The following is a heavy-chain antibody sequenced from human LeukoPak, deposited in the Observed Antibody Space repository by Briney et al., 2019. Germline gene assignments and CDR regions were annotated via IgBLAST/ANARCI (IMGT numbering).Heavy chain of an antibody. J-gene: IGHJ6*02. V-gene: IGHV3-11*01. CDR1: GFTFSGYY. CDR2: ISSSGSTI. CDR3: ARDRGYDFWSGFSGYGMDV. D-gene: IGHD3-3*01. Sequence: GGSLRLSCAASGFTFSGYYMSWIRQAPGKGLEWVSYISSSGSTIYYADSVKGRFTISRDNAKNSLYLQMNSLRAEDTAVYYCARDRGYDFWSGFSGYGMDVWGQGTTVTVSS.